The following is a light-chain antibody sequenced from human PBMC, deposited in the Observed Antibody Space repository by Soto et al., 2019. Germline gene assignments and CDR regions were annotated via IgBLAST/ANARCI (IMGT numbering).Light chain of an antibody. Sequence: EVVLTQSPATLSLSPGERATLSCRASQSVNNYLAWYQQKPGQPPRLLIYDASNRATGIPARFGGGGSGTDLTLHISSLEPEDFAIYYCQQRGNWPPFTFGQRTRLDIK. V-gene: IGKV3-11*01. CDR2: DAS. J-gene: IGKJ5*01. CDR3: QQRGNWPPFT. CDR1: QSVNNY.